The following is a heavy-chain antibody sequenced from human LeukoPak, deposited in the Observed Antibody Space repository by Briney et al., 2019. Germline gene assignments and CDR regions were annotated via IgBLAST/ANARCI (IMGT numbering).Heavy chain of an antibody. CDR1: SGSISSSTYC. J-gene: IGHJ3*02. Sequence: PSETLSLTCTVSSGSISSSTYCWGWIRQPPGKGLEWIGTIYYTGSTYYNPSPKSRVTISVDTSKNQFSLKLSSVTAADTAVYYCARVPGGTTKEDAFDIWGQGTMVTVSS. D-gene: IGHD1-1*01. CDR3: ARVPGGTTKEDAFDI. V-gene: IGHV4-39*07. CDR2: IYYTGST.